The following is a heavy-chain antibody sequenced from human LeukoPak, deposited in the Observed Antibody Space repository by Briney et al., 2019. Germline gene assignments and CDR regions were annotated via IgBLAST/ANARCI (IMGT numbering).Heavy chain of an antibody. J-gene: IGHJ4*02. Sequence: ASVKVSCKASGYTFTSYYMHWVRQAPGQGLEWMGIINPSGGSTNYPQRFQGRVTMTRDTSTSTVYMELSSLRSEDTAVYYCARSHTSFDYWGQGTLVTVSS. V-gene: IGHV1-46*01. CDR2: INPSGGST. CDR3: ARSHTSFDY. CDR1: GYTFTSYY.